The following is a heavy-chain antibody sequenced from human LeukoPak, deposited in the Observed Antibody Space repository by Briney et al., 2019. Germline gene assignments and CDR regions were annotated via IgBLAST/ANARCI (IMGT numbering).Heavy chain of an antibody. J-gene: IGHJ4*02. CDR3: ARRRGFEGIVVVITGYFDY. Sequence: SETLSLTCTVFGGSISTYYWNFIRQPPGKGLEWIGYIYNSGSTNYNPSLKSRVTISIDASKNQFSLKLSSVTAADTAVYYCARRRGFEGIVVVITGYFDYWGQGTLVTVSS. V-gene: IGHV4-59*08. D-gene: IGHD3-22*01. CDR2: IYNSGST. CDR1: GGSISTYY.